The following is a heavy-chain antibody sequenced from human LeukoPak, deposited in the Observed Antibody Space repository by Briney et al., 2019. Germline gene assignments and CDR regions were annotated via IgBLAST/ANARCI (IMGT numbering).Heavy chain of an antibody. D-gene: IGHD3-10*01. CDR2: INPTGTST. CDR3: ARDHSVGDIAWWFDP. V-gene: IGHV1-46*01. CDR1: GYTFTSYG. J-gene: IGHJ5*02. Sequence: GASVKVSCKASGYTFTSYGISWVRQAPGQGLEWVGVINPTGTSTLYAQNFQGRVTLTRDMSTTTDYMELRSLTSEDTAVYYCARDHSVGDIAWWFDPWGQGTLVSVSS.